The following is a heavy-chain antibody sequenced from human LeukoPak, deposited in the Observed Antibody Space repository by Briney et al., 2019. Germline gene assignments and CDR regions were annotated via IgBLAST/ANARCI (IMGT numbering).Heavy chain of an antibody. CDR2: INHSGST. J-gene: IGHJ4*02. CDR1: GGSISSSSYN. D-gene: IGHD2-15*01. V-gene: IGHV4-39*07. Sequence: SETLSLTCTVSGGSISSSSYNWGWIRQPPGKGLEWIGEINHSGSTNYNPSLKSRVTISVDTSKNQFSLKLSSVTAADTAVYYCARGIRVNRYCSGGSCIWIAYFGYWGQGTLVTVSS. CDR3: ARGIRVNRYCSGGSCIWIAYFGY.